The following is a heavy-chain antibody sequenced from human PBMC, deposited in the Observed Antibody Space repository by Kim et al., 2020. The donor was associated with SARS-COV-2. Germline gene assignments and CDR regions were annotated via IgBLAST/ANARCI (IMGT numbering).Heavy chain of an antibody. CDR1: GGSMTSPNW. D-gene: IGHD3-22*01. Sequence: SETLSLTCAVSGGSMTSPNWWTWVRQPPGKGLEWIGEIFHSGSTNYNPSLQSRVTMSVDKSKNEFSLKLTSVTAADTALYYCANFPGSYVFDNTDSYLDYWGRGTLVIVSS. J-gene: IGHJ4*02. V-gene: IGHV4-4*02. CDR2: IFHSGST. CDR3: ANFPGSYVFDNTDSYLDY.